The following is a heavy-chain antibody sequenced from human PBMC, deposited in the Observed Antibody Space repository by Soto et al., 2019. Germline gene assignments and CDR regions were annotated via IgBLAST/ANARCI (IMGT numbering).Heavy chain of an antibody. CDR1: GFSFSSYA. CDR3: AKFSSSSPYYYGMDV. Sequence: PGGSLRLSCAASGFSFSSYAMSWVRQAPGKGPEGVLAISGSGDSTYYADSVKGRFTISRDNSKNMLYLQMNSLRAEDTAVFYCAKFSSSSPYYYGMDVWGQGTTVTVS. J-gene: IGHJ6*02. CDR2: ISGSGDST. V-gene: IGHV3-23*01.